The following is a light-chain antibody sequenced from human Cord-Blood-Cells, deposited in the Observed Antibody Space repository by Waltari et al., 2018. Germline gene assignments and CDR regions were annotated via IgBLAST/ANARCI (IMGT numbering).Light chain of an antibody. Sequence: TQMTPSPSPRSASVRDRLTITCRASQSISSYLNWYQQKPGKAPKLLIYAASSLQSGVPSRFSGSGSGTDFTLTISSLQPEDFATYYCQQSYSTPYSFGQGTKLEIK. CDR3: QQSYSTPYS. J-gene: IGKJ2*03. V-gene: IGKV1-39*01. CDR2: AAS. CDR1: QSISSY.